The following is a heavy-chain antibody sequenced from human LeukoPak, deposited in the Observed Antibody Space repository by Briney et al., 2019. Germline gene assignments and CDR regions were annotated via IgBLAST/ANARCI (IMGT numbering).Heavy chain of an antibody. CDR1: GGSFSGYY. D-gene: IGHD1-26*01. Sequence: SETLSLTCAVSGGSFSGYYWSWVRQPPGKGLDWIGEINHSGSTSYNPSLKSRVTISVDTSKNQFSLKLSSVTAADTAVYYCARLIVGATDFDYWGQGTLVTVSS. V-gene: IGHV4-34*01. CDR2: INHSGST. CDR3: ARLIVGATDFDY. J-gene: IGHJ4*02.